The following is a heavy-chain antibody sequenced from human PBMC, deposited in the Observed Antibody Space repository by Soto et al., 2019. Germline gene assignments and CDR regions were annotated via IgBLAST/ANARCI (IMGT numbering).Heavy chain of an antibody. V-gene: IGHV3-66*01. Sequence: GGSLRLSCAASGFTVSSNYMSWVRQAPGKGLEWVSVIYSGGSTYYADSVKGRFTISRDNSKNTLYLQMNSLRAEDTAVYYCAGWYYDILTGYRTYYYYGMDVWGQGTTVTVSS. J-gene: IGHJ6*02. CDR3: AGWYYDILTGYRTYYYYGMDV. D-gene: IGHD3-9*01. CDR1: GFTVSSNY. CDR2: IYSGGST.